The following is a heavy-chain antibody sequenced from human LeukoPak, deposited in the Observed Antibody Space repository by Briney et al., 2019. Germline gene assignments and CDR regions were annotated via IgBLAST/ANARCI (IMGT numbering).Heavy chain of an antibody. D-gene: IGHD3-10*01. V-gene: IGHV4-39*07. CDR1: GGSISSSIYYY. CDR3: ATDSGYYGSGGYPLFDY. J-gene: IGHJ4*02. Sequence: SETLSLTCTVSGGSISSSIYYYWGWIRQPPGKGLEWIGYIYSSGSTYYNPSLKRRVTVSADTSKNQFSLKLSTVTAADTAVYYCATDSGYYGSGGYPLFDYWGQGTLVTVSS. CDR2: IYSSGST.